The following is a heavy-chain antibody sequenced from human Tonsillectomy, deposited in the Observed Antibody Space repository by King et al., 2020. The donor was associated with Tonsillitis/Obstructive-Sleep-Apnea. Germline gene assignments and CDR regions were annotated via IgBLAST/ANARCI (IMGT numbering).Heavy chain of an antibody. CDR1: GGTFSSYA. Sequence: VQLVESGAEVKKPGSSVKVSCKASGGTFSSYAISWVRQAPGQGLEWMGGISPIFGTANYAQKFQGRVTITADESTSTAYMELSSLRSEDTAVYYWAREKGSGWSTGVIDYWGQGTLVTVSS. CDR2: ISPIFGTA. CDR3: AREKGSGWSTGVIDY. V-gene: IGHV1-69*01. J-gene: IGHJ4*02. D-gene: IGHD6-19*01.